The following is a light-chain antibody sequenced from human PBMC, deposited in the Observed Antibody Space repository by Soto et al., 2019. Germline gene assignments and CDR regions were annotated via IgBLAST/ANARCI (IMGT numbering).Light chain of an antibody. V-gene: IGKV3-11*01. CDR1: QSVSSS. CDR2: DAS. Sequence: EIGLTQSPATLSLSPGERATLSCRASQSVSSSLAWYHQKPGQAPRLLIYDASNRATGIPARFSGSGSGTDFTLTISSLEPEDFAVYYCQQRSNWPLTFGGGTKVEIK. J-gene: IGKJ4*01. CDR3: QQRSNWPLT.